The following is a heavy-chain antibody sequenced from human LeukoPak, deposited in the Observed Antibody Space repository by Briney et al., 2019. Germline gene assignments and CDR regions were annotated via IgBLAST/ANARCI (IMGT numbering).Heavy chain of an antibody. CDR2: VSSSSSYI. V-gene: IGHV3-21*01. CDR3: ARDPWTNSDYDGFDY. Sequence: GGSLRLSCAASGFTFSSYRMNWVRQAPGRGLEWVSSVSSSSSYIYYADSVKGRFTISRDNAKNSQYLQMNSLRAEDTAVYYCARDPWTNSDYDGFDYWGQGTLVTVSS. CDR1: GFTFSSYR. D-gene: IGHD5-12*01. J-gene: IGHJ4*02.